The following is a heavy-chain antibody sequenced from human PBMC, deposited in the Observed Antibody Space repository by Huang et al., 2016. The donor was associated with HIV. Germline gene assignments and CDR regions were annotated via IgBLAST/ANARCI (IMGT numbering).Heavy chain of an antibody. D-gene: IGHD3-10*01. CDR2: ISIDGSNK. CDR3: ARTGSYYYGSGSYHFGDY. J-gene: IGHJ4*02. Sequence: QVQLVESGGGVVQPGRSLRLSCAASGFAFSFYAMHWVRQAPGKGLEWMAVISIDGSNKNYAHSVKGRVTISRDNSKGTVYLQMNSLRPEDTAVYSCARTGSYYYGSGSYHFGDYWGQGTLVTVSS. CDR1: GFAFSFYA. V-gene: IGHV3-30-3*01.